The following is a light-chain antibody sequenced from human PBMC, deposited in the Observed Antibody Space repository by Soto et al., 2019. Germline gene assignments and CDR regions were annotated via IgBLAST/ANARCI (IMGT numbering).Light chain of an antibody. V-gene: IGKV3-11*01. Sequence: LTQSPAILSLSPGERATLSCTASKSVDTYIAWYQQRPGQPPRLLIHDTSHRASGVPARFRGSGSGPDFTLTITSLEPEDFAVYFRQQRRNWVSFGPGTRLD. CDR1: KSVDTY. CDR3: QQRRNWVS. J-gene: IGKJ3*01. CDR2: DTS.